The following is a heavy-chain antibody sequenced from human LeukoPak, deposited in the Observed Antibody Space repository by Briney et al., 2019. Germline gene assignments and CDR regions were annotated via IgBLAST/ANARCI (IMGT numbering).Heavy chain of an antibody. CDR2: ISSSSSYI. Sequence: PGGSLRLSCAASGFTFSSYSMNWVRQAPGKGLEWVSSISSSSSYIYYADSVKGRFTLSRDNAKNSPYLQMTSLRAEDTDGYYCARAXXSSRDYWGQGTLVTVS. V-gene: IGHV3-21*01. J-gene: IGHJ4*02. D-gene: IGHD2-15*01. CDR1: GFTFSSYS. CDR3: ARAXXSSRDY.